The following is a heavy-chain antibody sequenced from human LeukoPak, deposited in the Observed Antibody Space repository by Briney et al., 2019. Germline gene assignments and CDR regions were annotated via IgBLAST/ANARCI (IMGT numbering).Heavy chain of an antibody. CDR2: VYPGDSDT. Sequence: GESLKISCKGSGYSFTSYWIGWVRQMPGKGLEWMGIVYPGDSDTRYSPSFQGQVTISADKSISTAYLQWSSLKASDTALYYCARTTGTTWNWFDPWGQGTLVTVSS. CDR1: GYSFTSYW. V-gene: IGHV5-51*01. CDR3: ARTTGTTWNWFDP. D-gene: IGHD1-1*01. J-gene: IGHJ5*02.